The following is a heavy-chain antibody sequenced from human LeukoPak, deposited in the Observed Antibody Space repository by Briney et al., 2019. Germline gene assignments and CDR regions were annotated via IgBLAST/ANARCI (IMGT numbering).Heavy chain of an antibody. CDR3: AKMARYSYVGVYYFDY. CDR2: TSSRDAGT. V-gene: IGHV3-23*01. CDR1: GFTLSTYA. D-gene: IGHD5-18*01. J-gene: IGHJ4*02. Sequence: GGSLRLSCAASGFTLSTYAMSWVRQTPGKGLEWVAATSSRDAGTYHADSVRGRFTIARGNSKNTLYLQMNSLRAEDAAVYYCAKMARYSYVGVYYFDYWGQGTLVTVSS.